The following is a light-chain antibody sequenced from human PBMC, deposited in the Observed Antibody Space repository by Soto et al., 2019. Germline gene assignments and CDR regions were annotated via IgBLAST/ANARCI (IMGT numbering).Light chain of an antibody. CDR2: GVS. V-gene: IGLV2-14*01. Sequence: QSALTQPASVAGSPGQSITISCTGTSRDVGDFSYVSWYQHLPGKAPKLMIYGVSLRPSEVSNRFSGSKSGNTASLTITGLQAEDEADYYCSSYTSSSTLGVFGGGTKLTVL. CDR3: SSYTSSSTLGV. CDR1: SRDVGDFSY. J-gene: IGLJ3*02.